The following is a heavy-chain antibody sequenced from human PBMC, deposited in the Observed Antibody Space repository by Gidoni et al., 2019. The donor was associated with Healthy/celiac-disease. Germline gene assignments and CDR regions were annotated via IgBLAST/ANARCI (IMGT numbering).Heavy chain of an antibody. CDR2: ISYDGSNK. Sequence: QVQLVESGGGVVQPGRSLRLSWAASGFTFSSYAMHWVRQAPGKGLGWVAVISYDGSNKYYADSVKGRFTISRDNSKNTLYLQMNSLRAEDTAVYYCARGSDQLRDYYYYYYGMDVWGQGTTVTVSS. J-gene: IGHJ6*02. V-gene: IGHV3-30-3*01. CDR1: GFTFSSYA. CDR3: ARGSDQLRDYYYYYYGMDV. D-gene: IGHD2-2*01.